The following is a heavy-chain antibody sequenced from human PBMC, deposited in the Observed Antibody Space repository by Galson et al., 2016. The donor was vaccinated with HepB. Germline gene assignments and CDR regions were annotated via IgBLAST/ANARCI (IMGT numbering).Heavy chain of an antibody. Sequence: SLRLSRAASGFSFSTSGMSWVRQTPGRGLEWVSGITGSGATTHYADSVRGRFTISRDNSKNTLYLYMNSLSAGDTAVYYCGKHGGFDYWGQGALVTVSA. CDR2: ITGSGATT. V-gene: IGHV3-23*01. CDR1: GFSFSTSG. CDR3: GKHGGFDY. J-gene: IGHJ4*02. D-gene: IGHD3-16*01.